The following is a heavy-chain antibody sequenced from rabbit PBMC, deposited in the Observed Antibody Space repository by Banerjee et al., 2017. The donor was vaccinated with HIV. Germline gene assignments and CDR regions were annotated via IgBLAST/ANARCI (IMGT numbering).Heavy chain of an antibody. CDR1: GFSFSGSYW. J-gene: IGHJ4*01. CDR2: IDAGTSGTT. CDR3: AREWSAWGLHL. V-gene: IGHV1S45*01. Sequence: QEQLEESGGDLVKPEGSLTLTCTASGFSFSGSYWTCWVRQAPGKGLEWIACIDAGTSGTTYYANWAKGRFTFSKTSSTTVTLQMTSLTAADTATYFCAREWSAWGLHLWGQGTLVTVS. D-gene: IGHD4-1*01.